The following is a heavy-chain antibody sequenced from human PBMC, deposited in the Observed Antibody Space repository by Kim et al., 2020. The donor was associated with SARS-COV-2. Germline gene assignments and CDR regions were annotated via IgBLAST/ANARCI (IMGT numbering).Heavy chain of an antibody. D-gene: IGHD3-10*01. V-gene: IGHV3-13*04. CDR2: IGTAGDT. Sequence: GGSLRLSCAASGFTFSSYDMHWVRQAQGKGLEWVSAIGTAGDTYYPGSVMGRFTISRENAKNSLYLQMNSLRAGDTAVYYWAGDQELVVRGVSVGYGMDVWGQGTTVTVSS. CDR3: AGDQELVVRGVSVGYGMDV. CDR1: GFTFSSYD. J-gene: IGHJ6*02.